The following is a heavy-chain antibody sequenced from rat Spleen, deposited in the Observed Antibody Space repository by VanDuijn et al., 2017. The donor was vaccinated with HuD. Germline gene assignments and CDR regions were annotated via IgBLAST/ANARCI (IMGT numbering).Heavy chain of an antibody. D-gene: IGHD1-4*01. J-gene: IGHJ3*01. V-gene: IGHV3-3*01. CDR1: GNSIANGYR. Sequence: EVQLQESGPGLVKPSQSLSLTCSVTGNSIANGYRWNWIRRFPGSKLEWMGYINSAGTTVYNPSLKSRISITRDTSKNQFFLQVNSVTTDDTSTYYCATAGSRVSRFAYWGQGTLVTVSS. CDR3: ATAGSRVSRFAY. CDR2: INSAGTT.